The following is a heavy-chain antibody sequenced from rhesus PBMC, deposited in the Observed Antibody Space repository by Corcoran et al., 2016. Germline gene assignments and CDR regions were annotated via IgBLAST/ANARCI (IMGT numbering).Heavy chain of an antibody. CDR2: ISGSGGST. Sequence: QLQLQESGPGLVKPSETLSLTCAVSGGSISRNWWSWIRQPPGKGLEWIGRISGSGGSTSYNPSLKSRVTISTATSKNQFSLKLSSVTAADTAVYYCARQNSGWYYFDYWGQGVLVTVSS. J-gene: IGHJ4*01. V-gene: IGHV4-173*01. CDR3: ARQNSGWYYFDY. CDR1: GGSISRNW. D-gene: IGHD6-31*01.